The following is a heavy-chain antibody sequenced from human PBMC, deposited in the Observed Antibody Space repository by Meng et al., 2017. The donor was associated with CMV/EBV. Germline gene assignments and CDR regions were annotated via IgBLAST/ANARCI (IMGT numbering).Heavy chain of an antibody. D-gene: IGHD1-26*01. J-gene: IGHJ4*02. CDR3: ARDASGVDH. CDR2: ISAYNGNT. Sequence: ASVKVSCKASGYTFTSYGTGWVRQAPGQGLEWMGWISAYNGNTNYAQKLQGRVTMTRDTSTSTVYMELSSLRSEDTAVYYCARDASGVDHWGQGTLVTVSS. CDR1: GYTFTSYG. V-gene: IGHV1-18*01.